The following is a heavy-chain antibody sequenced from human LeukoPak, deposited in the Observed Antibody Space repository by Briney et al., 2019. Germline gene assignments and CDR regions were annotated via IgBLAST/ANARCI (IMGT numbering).Heavy chain of an antibody. J-gene: IGHJ3*02. Sequence: ASVKVSCKASGYTFTSYALGWVRQAPGQGLEWMGWISPYNDNTNYAQKLQGRVTMIRDTSTSTVYMELSSLRSEDTAVYYCARGLGESIQLWLKAGIAGFAFDIWGQGTMVTVSS. CDR2: ISPYNDNT. CDR1: GYTFTSYA. CDR3: ARGLGESIQLWLKAGIAGFAFDI. V-gene: IGHV1-18*01. D-gene: IGHD5-18*01.